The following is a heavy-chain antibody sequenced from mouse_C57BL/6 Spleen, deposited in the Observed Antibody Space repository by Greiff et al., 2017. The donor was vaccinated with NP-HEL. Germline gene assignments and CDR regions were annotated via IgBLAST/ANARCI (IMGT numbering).Heavy chain of an antibody. J-gene: IGHJ1*03. Sequence: EVQLMESGGGLVKPGGSLKLSCAASGFTFSDYGMHWVRQAPEKGLEWVAYISSGSSTIYYADTVKGRFTISRDNAKNTLFLQMTSLRSEDTAMYYCARSNYDWYFDVWGTGTTVTVSS. CDR3: ARSNYDWYFDV. CDR2: ISSGSSTI. CDR1: GFTFSDYG. D-gene: IGHD1-1*02. V-gene: IGHV5-17*01.